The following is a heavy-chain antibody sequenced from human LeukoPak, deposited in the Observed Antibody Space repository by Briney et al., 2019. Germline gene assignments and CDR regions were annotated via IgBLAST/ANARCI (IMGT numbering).Heavy chain of an antibody. V-gene: IGHV3-48*02. CDR3: ARDTLEYSNSPDALDI. CDR2: IGSSGSTV. Sequence: PGGSLRLSCSASGFTLSSYWMHWVRQAPGKGLVWVSYIGSSGSTVYYADSVKGRFTISRDNAKNSLYMQMESLRDEDTAIYYCARDTLEYSNSPDALDIWGQGTMVTVSS. CDR1: GFTLSSYW. J-gene: IGHJ3*02. D-gene: IGHD4-23*01.